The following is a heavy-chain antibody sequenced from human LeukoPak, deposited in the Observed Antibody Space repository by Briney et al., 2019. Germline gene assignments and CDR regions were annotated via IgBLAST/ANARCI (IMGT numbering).Heavy chain of an antibody. CDR2: IYYSGST. CDR3: ARSPYYDILYLDY. Sequence: SETLSLTCTVSGGSISSYYWSWIRQPPGKGLEWIGYIYYSGSTNYNPSLKSRVTISVDTSKNQFSLKLSSVTAADTAVYYCARSPYYDILYLDYWGQGTLVTDSS. J-gene: IGHJ4*02. V-gene: IGHV4-59*01. CDR1: GGSISSYY. D-gene: IGHD3-9*01.